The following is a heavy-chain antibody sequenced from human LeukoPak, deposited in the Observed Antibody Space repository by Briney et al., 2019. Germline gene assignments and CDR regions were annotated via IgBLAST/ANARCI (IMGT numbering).Heavy chain of an antibody. D-gene: IGHD4-23*01. CDR3: AREANFGGNLNWFDP. Sequence: ASVRVCCKASGGTFISNGYTWVRQAPGQGLEWMGGIIPMFDSRSFAQKFQGRVTLTADESGSTVYMELRNLTSEDTAIYYCAREANFGGNLNWFDPWGQGTLVTVSS. V-gene: IGHV1-69*01. CDR1: GGTFISNG. CDR2: IIPMFDSR. J-gene: IGHJ5*02.